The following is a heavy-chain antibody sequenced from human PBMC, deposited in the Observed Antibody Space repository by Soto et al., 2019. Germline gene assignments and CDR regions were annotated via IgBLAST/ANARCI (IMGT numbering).Heavy chain of an antibody. D-gene: IGHD4-17*01. CDR3: ANLKTTVTTG. CDR2: ISGSGGST. V-gene: IGHV3-23*01. CDR1: GFIFTSYA. J-gene: IGHJ4*02. Sequence: GGSLRLSCAASGFIFTSYAMSWVRQAPGKGLEWVSTISGSGGSTYYADSVKGRFTISRDNSKNTLYLQMNSLRAEDTAVYFCANLKTTVTTGWGQGTLVTVSS.